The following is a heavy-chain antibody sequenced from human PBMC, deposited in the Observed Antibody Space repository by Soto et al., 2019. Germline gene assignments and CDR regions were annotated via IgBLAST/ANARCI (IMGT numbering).Heavy chain of an antibody. D-gene: IGHD2-15*01. CDR1: AGSFSHYY. V-gene: IGHV4-34*09. Sequence: SETLSLTCAVYAGSFSHYYWNWIRQSPGKGLEWIGKIKHSGSSNYNPSLRSRVTISVDTSKNQFSLKLSSVTAADTAVYYCARGGRGGNNWFDPWGQGTLVTVSS. CDR3: ARGGRGGNNWFDP. J-gene: IGHJ5*02. CDR2: IKHSGSS.